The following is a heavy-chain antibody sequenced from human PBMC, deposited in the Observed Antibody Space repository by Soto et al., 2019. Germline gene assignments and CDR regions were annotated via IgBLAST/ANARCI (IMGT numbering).Heavy chain of an antibody. Sequence: PSETLSLTCTVSGGSISNCYCNWIRQPAGKGLEWIGRIDTSGSTNYNPSLKSRVTMSVDTSKQEFSLKLSSVTAADTALYYCARGGQDFWSGPFDYWGRGALVTVSS. V-gene: IGHV4-4*07. D-gene: IGHD3-3*01. CDR3: ARGGQDFWSGPFDY. CDR2: IDTSGST. J-gene: IGHJ4*02. CDR1: GGSISNCY.